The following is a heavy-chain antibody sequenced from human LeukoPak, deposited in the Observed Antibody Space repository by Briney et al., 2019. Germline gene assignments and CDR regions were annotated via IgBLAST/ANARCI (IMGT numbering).Heavy chain of an antibody. CDR1: GYTFTSYD. Sequence: ASVKVSCKASGYTFTSYDINWVRQATGQGLEWMGWMNPNSGNTGYAQKFQGRVTMTRDTSTSTVYMELSSLRSEDTAVYYCARGRGIRTNLLDYWGQGTLVTVSS. D-gene: IGHD2-8*01. CDR2: MNPNSGNT. J-gene: IGHJ4*02. V-gene: IGHV1-8*01. CDR3: ARGRGIRTNLLDY.